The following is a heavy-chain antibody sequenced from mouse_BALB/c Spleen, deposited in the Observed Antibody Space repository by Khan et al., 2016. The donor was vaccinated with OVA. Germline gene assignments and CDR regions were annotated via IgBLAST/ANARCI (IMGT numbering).Heavy chain of an antibody. CDR2: IPYSGST. CDR1: GYSFTSGYS. J-gene: IGHJ1*01. CDR3: ARDYFGNWYFDD. V-gene: IGHV3-1*02. Sequence: EVQLVESGPDLVKPSQSLSLSCTVTGYSFTSGYSWHWIRQFPGNKLEWMGYIPYSGSTNYTPSLKSRSSITRDTSKNQFFLQLNSVNTEDTATYYCARDYFGNWYFDDWGAGTTVTVSA. D-gene: IGHD1-2*01.